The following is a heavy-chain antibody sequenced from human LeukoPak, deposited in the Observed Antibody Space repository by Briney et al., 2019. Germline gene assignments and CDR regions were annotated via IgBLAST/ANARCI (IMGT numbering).Heavy chain of an antibody. CDR3: ASSRHTRPDY. J-gene: IGHJ4*02. V-gene: IGHV4-39*01. CDR2: IYYSGST. CDR1: GGSISSSSYY. Sequence: SETLSLTCTVSGGSISSSSYYWGWIRQPPGKGLEWIGSIYYSGSTYYNPSLKSRVTISVDTSKNQFSLKLSSVTAADTAVYYCASSRHTRPDYWGQGTLVTVSS.